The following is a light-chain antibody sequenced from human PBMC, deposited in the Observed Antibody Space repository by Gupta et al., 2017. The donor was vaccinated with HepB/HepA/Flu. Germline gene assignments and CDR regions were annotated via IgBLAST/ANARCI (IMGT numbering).Light chain of an antibody. CDR2: SNN. CDR3: AAWDDSLNGVV. V-gene: IGLV1-44*01. Sequence: SVLPQPPSASGPPGQRVTISCSGSISNIGRNTVNWYQQLPGTAPKLLIYSNNQRPSGVPDRFSGSKSGTSASLAISGLQAEDEADYYCAAWDDSLNGVVFGGGTKLTVL. CDR1: ISNIGRNT. J-gene: IGLJ2*01.